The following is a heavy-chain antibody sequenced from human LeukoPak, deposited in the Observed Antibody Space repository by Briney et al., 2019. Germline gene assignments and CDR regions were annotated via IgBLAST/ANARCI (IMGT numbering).Heavy chain of an antibody. CDR3: ARHGARAGGYCSSTSCYTFDF. V-gene: IGHV4-59*08. J-gene: IGHJ4*02. D-gene: IGHD2-2*02. CDR2: IHSSGST. Sequence: SETLSLTCTVPGGSITSHHWSWIRQPPGKGLEWLAYIHSSGSTNHNPSLKSRVTVSLDTSKNQFSLKLSSVTAADTALYYCARHGARAGGYCSSTSCYTFDFWGQGTQVTVSS. CDR1: GGSITSHH.